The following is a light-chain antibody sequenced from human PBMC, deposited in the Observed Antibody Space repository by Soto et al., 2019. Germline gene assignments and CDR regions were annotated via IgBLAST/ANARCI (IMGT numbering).Light chain of an antibody. CDR1: QSVRSNY. J-gene: IGKJ2*03. Sequence: EIVLTQSPGTLSLSPGERATLSCRASQSVRSNYLAWYQQKPGQAPRLLIYGASSRDTGIPDRFSGSGSGTDFTLTISRLEPEDFAMYYCQQYGSSPYSFGQGAKLEIK. CDR2: GAS. V-gene: IGKV3-20*01. CDR3: QQYGSSPYS.